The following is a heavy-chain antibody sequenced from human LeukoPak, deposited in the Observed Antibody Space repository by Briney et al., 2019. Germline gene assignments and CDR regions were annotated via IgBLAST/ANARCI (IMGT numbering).Heavy chain of an antibody. D-gene: IGHD3-10*01. CDR2: ISAYNGNT. CDR1: GYTFTSYG. J-gene: IGHJ4*02. Sequence: GASVKVSCKASGYTFTSYGISWVRQAPGQGLEWMGWISAYNGNTNYAQKLQGRVTMTTDTSTSTAYMELRSLRSDDTAVYYCARSITMVRGDPAIFDYWGQGTLVTVSS. V-gene: IGHV1-18*01. CDR3: ARSITMVRGDPAIFDY.